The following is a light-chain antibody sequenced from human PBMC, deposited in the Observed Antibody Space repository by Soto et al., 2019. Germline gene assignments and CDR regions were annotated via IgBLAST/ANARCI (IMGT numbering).Light chain of an antibody. CDR2: KVS. CDR1: SSDVGGYGF. J-gene: IGLJ1*01. V-gene: IGLV2-14*01. Sequence: QSVLTQPASVSGSPGQTIAISCTGTSSDVGGYGFVSWYQQHPGKAPKLLIFKVSNRPSGVSDRLSGSKSGNTASLTISGLHAGDEAEYQCSSFTSAYTFVFRSGTKV. CDR3: SSFTSAYTFV.